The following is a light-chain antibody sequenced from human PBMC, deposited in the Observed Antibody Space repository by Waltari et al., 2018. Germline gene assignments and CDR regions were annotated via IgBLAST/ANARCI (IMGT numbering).Light chain of an antibody. Sequence: ESVMTRSPAILSVCTGESAPHACRASQSVSSNLAWYQQKPGQAPRLLIYGASTRATGIPARFSGSGSGTEFTLTISSLQSEDSAVYYCQQYHDWLPIPFGQGTRLEIK. J-gene: IGKJ5*01. CDR1: QSVSSN. CDR3: QQYHDWLPIP. CDR2: GAS. V-gene: IGKV3-15*01.